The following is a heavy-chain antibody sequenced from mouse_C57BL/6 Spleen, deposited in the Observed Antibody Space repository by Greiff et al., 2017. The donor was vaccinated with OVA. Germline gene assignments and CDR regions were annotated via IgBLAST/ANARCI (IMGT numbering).Heavy chain of an antibody. J-gene: IGHJ3*01. CDR1: GYTFTDYY. CDR3: ALIDSSGYAWFAY. Sequence: VQLQQSGPELVKPGASVKISCKASGYTFTDYYMNWVKQSHGKSLEWIGDINPNYGGTSYNQKFKGKATLTVDKSSSTAYMELRSLTSEDSAVYYCALIDSSGYAWFAYWGQGTLVTVSA. CDR2: INPNYGGT. V-gene: IGHV1-26*01. D-gene: IGHD3-2*02.